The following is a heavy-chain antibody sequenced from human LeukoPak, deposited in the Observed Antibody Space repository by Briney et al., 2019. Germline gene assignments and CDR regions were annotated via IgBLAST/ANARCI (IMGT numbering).Heavy chain of an antibody. Sequence: SETLSLTCTVSSGSISSFYWSWIRQPPGKGLEWIGHIYYSGSTNYNPSLKSRVTISVDTSKNQFFLKLSSVTAADTAVYYCARLSRIAAAGPNWFDPWGQGTLVTVSS. CDR3: ARLSRIAAAGPNWFDP. V-gene: IGHV4-59*08. J-gene: IGHJ5*02. CDR2: IYYSGST. CDR1: SGSISSFY. D-gene: IGHD6-13*01.